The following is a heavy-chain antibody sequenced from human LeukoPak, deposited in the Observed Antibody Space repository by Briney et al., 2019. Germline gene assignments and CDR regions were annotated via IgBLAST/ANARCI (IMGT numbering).Heavy chain of an antibody. CDR2: IYYSGST. J-gene: IGHJ6*04. CDR3: ARATPSYCSSTSCYYYYYGMDV. Sequence: PSETLSLTCTVSGGSISSYYWSWIRQPPGKGLEWIGYIYYSGSTNYNPSLKSRVTISVDTSTNQFSLKLSSVTAADTAVYYCARATPSYCSSTSCYYYYYGMDVWGKGTTVTVSS. V-gene: IGHV4-59*01. D-gene: IGHD2-2*01. CDR1: GGSISSYY.